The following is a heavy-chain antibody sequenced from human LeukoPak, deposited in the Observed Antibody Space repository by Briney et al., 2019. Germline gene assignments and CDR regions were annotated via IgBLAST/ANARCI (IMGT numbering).Heavy chain of an antibody. V-gene: IGHV3-30*04. CDR2: ISYHARDQ. Sequence: GGSLRLSCTASGFTFSDHAMHWVRQAPGKGLEWVTVISYHARDQFYADSVKGRFTVSRDNSRNTLYLQMNSLRAEDSAVYYCAAQPCINGICYLAYGGQGPLVTVSS. CDR3: AAQPCINGICYLAY. J-gene: IGHJ4*02. D-gene: IGHD2-8*01. CDR1: GFTFSDHA.